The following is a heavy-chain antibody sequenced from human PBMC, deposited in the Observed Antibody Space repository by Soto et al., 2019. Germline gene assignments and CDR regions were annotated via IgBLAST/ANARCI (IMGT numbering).Heavy chain of an antibody. J-gene: IGHJ6*02. V-gene: IGHV3-53*01. Sequence: GGSLRLSCAASGFTVSSNYMSWVRQAPGKGLEWVSVIYSGGSTYYADSVKGRFTISRDKSKNTVYLQMNSLRAEDTAVYYCARDHISGYDDATGPYYYYYGMDVWGQGTTVTVSS. CDR1: GFTVSSNY. CDR2: IYSGGST. D-gene: IGHD5-12*01. CDR3: ARDHISGYDDATGPYYYYYGMDV.